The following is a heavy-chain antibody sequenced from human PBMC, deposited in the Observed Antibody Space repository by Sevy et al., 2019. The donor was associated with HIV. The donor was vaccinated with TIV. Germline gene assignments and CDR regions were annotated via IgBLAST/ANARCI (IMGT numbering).Heavy chain of an antibody. V-gene: IGHV3-9*01. CDR2: ISWNSGSI. Sequence: LRLSCAASGFTFDDYAMHWVRQAPGKGLEWVSGISWNSGSIGYADSVKGRFTISRDNAKNSLYLQMNSLRAEDTALYYCAKDHSSSWTNWFDPWGQGTLVTVSS. D-gene: IGHD6-13*01. J-gene: IGHJ5*02. CDR3: AKDHSSSWTNWFDP. CDR1: GFTFDDYA.